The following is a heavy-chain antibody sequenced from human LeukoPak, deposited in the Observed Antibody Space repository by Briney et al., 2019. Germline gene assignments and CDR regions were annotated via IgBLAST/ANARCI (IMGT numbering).Heavy chain of an antibody. V-gene: IGHV1-2*02. CDR1: GYTFTDYY. Sequence: EASVKVSCKASGYTFTDYYMHWVRQAPGQGLEWMGWINPKSGGTNFAQNFQGRVTMTRDTSISTAYMELSSLGSDDTAVYYCARDPSIAAIGIDYWGQGTLVTVSS. CDR2: INPKSGGT. J-gene: IGHJ4*02. CDR3: ARDPSIAAIGIDY. D-gene: IGHD6-13*01.